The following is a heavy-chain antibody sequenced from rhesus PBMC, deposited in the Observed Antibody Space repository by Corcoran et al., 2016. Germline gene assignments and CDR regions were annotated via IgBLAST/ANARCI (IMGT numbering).Heavy chain of an antibody. CDR3: ATLAAFDY. CDR1: GYTFTDYY. J-gene: IGHJ4*01. CDR2: VDPEDGEA. V-gene: IGHV1-111*02. Sequence: EVQLVQSGAEVKKPGASVKISCKASGYTFTDYYLHWVRHAPGKGLEWTGRVDPEDGEAIHAQNVQDRVTITADTSTDTAYMELSSLRSEDTAVYYCATLAAFDYWGQGVLVTVSS.